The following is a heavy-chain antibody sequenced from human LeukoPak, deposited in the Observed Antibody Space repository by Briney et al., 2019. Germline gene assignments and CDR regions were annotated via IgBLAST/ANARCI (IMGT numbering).Heavy chain of an antibody. CDR3: ASITLARGGQSGMDV. V-gene: IGHV3-21*01. CDR2: ISSSSSYI. CDR1: GFTFSSYS. D-gene: IGHD3-10*01. Sequence: PGGSLRLSCAASGFTFSSYSMNWVRQAPGKGLEWVSSISSSSSYIYYVDSVKGRVTISRDNAKNSLYLQMNSLRADDTAVYYCASITLARGGQSGMDVWGQGTTVTVSS. J-gene: IGHJ6*02.